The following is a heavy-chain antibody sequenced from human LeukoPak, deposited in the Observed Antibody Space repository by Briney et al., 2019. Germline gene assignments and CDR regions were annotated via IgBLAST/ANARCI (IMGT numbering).Heavy chain of an antibody. J-gene: IGHJ4*02. D-gene: IGHD1-26*01. Sequence: SETLSLTCTVSGGSISSSTYYWGWIRQPPGKGLEWTGSIYYSGSTYYNPSLKSRVTISVDTSKNQFSLKLSSVTAADTAVYYCARHWGVGATYFDYWGQGTLVTVSS. V-gene: IGHV4-39*01. CDR2: IYYSGST. CDR3: ARHWGVGATYFDY. CDR1: GGSISSSTYY.